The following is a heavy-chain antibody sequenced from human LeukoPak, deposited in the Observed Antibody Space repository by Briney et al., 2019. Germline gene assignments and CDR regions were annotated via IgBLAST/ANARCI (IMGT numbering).Heavy chain of an antibody. J-gene: IGHJ6*03. CDR3: ARHQDWNMDV. CDR1: GGSISSSSYY. D-gene: IGHD1-1*01. V-gene: IGHV4-39*01. CDR2: IYYSGST. Sequence: SETLSLTCTVSGGSISSSSYYWGWIRQPPGKGLEWIGSIYYSGSTYYNPSLESRVTISVDTSKNQFSLKLSSVTAADTAVYYCARHQDWNMDVWGKGTTVTISS.